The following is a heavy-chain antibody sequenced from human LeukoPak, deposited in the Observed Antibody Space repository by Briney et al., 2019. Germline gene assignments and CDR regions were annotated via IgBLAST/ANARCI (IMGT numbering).Heavy chain of an antibody. D-gene: IGHD1-7*01. CDR1: GFTFSSYA. CDR3: ARDPFGNYPPSGF. J-gene: IGHJ4*02. CDR2: ISGSGGST. V-gene: IGHV3-23*01. Sequence: PGGSLRLSCAASGFTFSSYAMSWVRQAPGKGLEWVSAISGSGGSTCYADSVKGRFTISRDNSNTLYLQMNSVRAEDTAVYYCARDPFGNYPPSGFWGQGTLVTVSS.